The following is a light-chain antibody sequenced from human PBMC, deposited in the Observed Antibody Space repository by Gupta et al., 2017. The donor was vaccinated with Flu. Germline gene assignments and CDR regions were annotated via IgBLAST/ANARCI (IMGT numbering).Light chain of an antibody. CDR3: MQALQSPYS. CDR2: LGS. Sequence: DRVITQSPLSLRVTPGEPASTCCRARQSLLPSTGYKYLVWYLQKPGQSPQLLIYLGSNRASCIPDRFSGSGSGADFTLKISRVAAEDVGVYSCMQALQSPYSFGHGPKLEIK. V-gene: IGKV2-28*01. CDR1: QSLLPSTGYKY. J-gene: IGKJ2*03.